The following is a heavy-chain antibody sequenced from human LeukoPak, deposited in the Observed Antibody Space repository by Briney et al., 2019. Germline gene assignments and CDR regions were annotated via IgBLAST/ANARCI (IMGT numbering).Heavy chain of an antibody. D-gene: IGHD1-26*01. J-gene: IGHJ4*02. Sequence: EASVKVSCKASGYTFTGYYMHWVRQAPGQGLEWMGRINPNSSGTNYAQKFQGRVTMTRDTSIITAYMELSRLRSDDTAVYYCARDPVQSTLLDYWGQGTLVTVSS. CDR2: INPNSSGT. V-gene: IGHV1-2*06. CDR1: GYTFTGYY. CDR3: ARDPVQSTLLDY.